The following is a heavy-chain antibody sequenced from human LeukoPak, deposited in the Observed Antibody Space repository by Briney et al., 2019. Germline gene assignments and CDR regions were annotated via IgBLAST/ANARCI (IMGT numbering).Heavy chain of an antibody. CDR2: IYYSGST. J-gene: IGHJ1*01. CDR3: ASYDLWSGQCFRH. V-gene: IGHV4-31*03. Sequence: SETLSLTCTVSDGSINSGGFSWSWIRQLPGKGLEWIGFIYYSGSTYYNPSLKSRVTISVGTSKNQFSLNLNSVTAADTAVYFCASYDLWSGQCFRHWGQGTLVIVSS. CDR1: DGSINSGGFS. D-gene: IGHD3-3*01.